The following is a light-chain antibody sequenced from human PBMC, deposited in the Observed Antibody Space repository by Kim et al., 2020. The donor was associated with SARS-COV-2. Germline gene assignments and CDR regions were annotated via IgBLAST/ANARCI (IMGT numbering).Light chain of an antibody. CDR1: QTVSGN. Sequence: YPGERATRSCRATQTVSGNLAWYQQKPGQAPRIVIYGASTRATGIPARFSGSGSGTEFTLTISSLQSEDFAVYYCQQYSHWPRTFGQGTKVDIK. J-gene: IGKJ1*01. V-gene: IGKV3-15*01. CDR2: GAS. CDR3: QQYSHWPRT.